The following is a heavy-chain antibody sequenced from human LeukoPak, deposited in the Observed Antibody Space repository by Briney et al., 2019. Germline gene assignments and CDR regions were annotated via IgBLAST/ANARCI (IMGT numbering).Heavy chain of an antibody. J-gene: IGHJ5*02. CDR3: ARQFKVGDWFDP. D-gene: IGHD2-2*01. V-gene: IGHV4-61*08. CDR1: GGSISSGDYY. CDR2: IYYSRST. Sequence: SQTLSLTCTVSGGSISSGDYYWSWIRQPPGKGLEWIGYIYYSRSTNYNPSLKSRVTISVDTSKNQFSLKLSSVTAADTAVYYCARQFKVGDWFDPWGQGTLVTVSS.